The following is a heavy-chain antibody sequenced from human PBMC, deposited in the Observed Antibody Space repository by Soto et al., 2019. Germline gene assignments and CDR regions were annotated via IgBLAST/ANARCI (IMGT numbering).Heavy chain of an antibody. CDR2: VYYTGST. D-gene: IGHD3-22*01. Sequence: SETLSLTCTVSGGSVSSGNYYWSWIRQPPGTGLEWIGYVYYTGSTKYNPSLKSRVTISIDASKNQFSLRLNSVTAADTAVYYCARSMHYSDGSNYSPFDYWGQGTLVTVSS. CDR3: ARSMHYSDGSNYSPFDY. V-gene: IGHV4-61*01. J-gene: IGHJ4*02. CDR1: GGSVSSGNYY.